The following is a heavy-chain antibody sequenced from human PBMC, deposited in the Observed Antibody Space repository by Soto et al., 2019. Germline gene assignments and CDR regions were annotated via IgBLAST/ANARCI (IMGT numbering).Heavy chain of an antibody. J-gene: IGHJ4*02. D-gene: IGHD4-4*01. Sequence: QVQLQESGPGLVKPSETLSLTCNVSGGSINSYCWSWIRQPPGKGLEWIAYIFDSGNANYNPSLKSRVTISVDTSKNKFSRKLTSVTAADTAVYYCARHRRTTVAKFYFDNCGQGALVTVSS. CDR2: IFDSGNA. V-gene: IGHV4-59*08. CDR3: ARHRRTTVAKFYFDN. CDR1: GGSINSYC.